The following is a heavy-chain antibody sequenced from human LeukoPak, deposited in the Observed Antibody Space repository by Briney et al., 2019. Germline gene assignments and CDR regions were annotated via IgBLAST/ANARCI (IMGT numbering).Heavy chain of an antibody. V-gene: IGHV3-30*02. D-gene: IGHD2-15*01. Sequence: GGSLRLSCAASGFTFSSYGMHWVRQAPGKGLEWVAFIRYDGSNKYYADSVKGRFTISRDNSKNTLYLQMNRLRAEDTAVYYCATKVVGSTPFDYWGQGTLVTVSS. CDR1: GFTFSSYG. CDR3: ATKVVGSTPFDY. CDR2: IRYDGSNK. J-gene: IGHJ4*02.